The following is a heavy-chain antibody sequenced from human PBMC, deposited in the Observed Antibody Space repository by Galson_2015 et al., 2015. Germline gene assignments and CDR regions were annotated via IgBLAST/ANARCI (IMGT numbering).Heavy chain of an antibody. CDR1: GGTFSSYA. D-gene: IGHD1-1*01. V-gene: IGHV1-69*13. Sequence: SVKVSCKASGGTFSSYAISWARQAPGQGLEWMGGIIPIFGTANYAQKFQGRVTITADESTSTAYMELSSLRSEDTAVYYCAREVLQGERYYYYMDDWGTGTTFTVSS. J-gene: IGHJ6*03. CDR2: IIPIFGTA. CDR3: AREVLQGERYYYYMDD.